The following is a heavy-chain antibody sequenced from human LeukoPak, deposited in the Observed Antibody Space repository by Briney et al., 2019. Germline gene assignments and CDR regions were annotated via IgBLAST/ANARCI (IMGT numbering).Heavy chain of an antibody. D-gene: IGHD1-26*01. CDR3: ARNQNAWEFDY. J-gene: IGHJ4*02. V-gene: IGHV1-18*01. Sequence: ASVKVSCKASGYTFTNYALSWVRQAPGQGLEWMGWINTYTGNTNYAQKFQGRVTMTTDTSTSTAYMELKSLTSDDTALYYCARNQNAWEFDYWGQGTLVTVSS. CDR2: INTYTGNT. CDR1: GYTFTNYA.